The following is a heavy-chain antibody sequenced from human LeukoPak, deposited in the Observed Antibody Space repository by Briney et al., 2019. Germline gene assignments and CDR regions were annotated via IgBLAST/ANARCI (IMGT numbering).Heavy chain of an antibody. CDR1: GFTFSSYT. Sequence: GGSLRLSCAASGFTFSSYTMNWVRQAPGKGLECVSLISSSSSYIFYADSVKGRFTISRDNAKKSLYLQMNSLRAEDTAVYYCARPLSGTTDFDYWGQGTLVTVSS. CDR2: ISSSSSYI. J-gene: IGHJ4*02. V-gene: IGHV3-21*01. CDR3: ARPLSGTTDFDY. D-gene: IGHD1-20*01.